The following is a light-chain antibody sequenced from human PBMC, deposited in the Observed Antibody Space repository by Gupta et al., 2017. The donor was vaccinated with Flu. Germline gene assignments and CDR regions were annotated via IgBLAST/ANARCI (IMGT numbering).Light chain of an antibody. Sequence: DIGMTPSPLSLPVTPGESASFPCRSSQSFLHSNGYNYLDWYLQKPGQSPQLLIYLGSSRASVVPGRFSGSGSGKDFTLKSSRVEAEDVGVYYCMQALQTPAFGQGTKLEIK. CDR1: QSFLHSNGYNY. V-gene: IGKV2-28*01. J-gene: IGKJ2*01. CDR3: MQALQTPA. CDR2: LGS.